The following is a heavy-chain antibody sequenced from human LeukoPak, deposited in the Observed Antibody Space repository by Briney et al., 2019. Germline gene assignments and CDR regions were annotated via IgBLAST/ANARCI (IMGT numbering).Heavy chain of an antibody. D-gene: IGHD2-2*02. CDR2: VNGGNDKT. CDR3: ARDRCKGTSCYTEGTGATEGFLDY. CDR1: GYSFIRYA. Sequence: GASVKVSCKASGYSFIRYALHWVRQAPGQRPEWMGWVNGGNDKTAYSKKFQGRVTITRDTSTSTVYMELSSLRSEDTAVYYCARDRCKGTSCYTEGTGATEGFLDYWGQGTLVTVSS. J-gene: IGHJ4*02. V-gene: IGHV1-3*01.